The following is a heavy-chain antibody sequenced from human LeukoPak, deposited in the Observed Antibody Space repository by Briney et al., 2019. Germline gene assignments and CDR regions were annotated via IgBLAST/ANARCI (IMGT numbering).Heavy chain of an antibody. CDR1: GFTFSSYW. Sequence: GGSLRLSCAASGFTFSSYWMHWVRQAPGKGLVWVSRIKSDGSDTTYADSVKGRFTISRDNAKNMLYLQMNSLRAEDTAVYYCVNYGWGRPAWGQGTLVTISS. V-gene: IGHV3-74*03. CDR3: VNYGWGRPA. CDR2: IKSDGSDT. J-gene: IGHJ4*02. D-gene: IGHD3-10*01.